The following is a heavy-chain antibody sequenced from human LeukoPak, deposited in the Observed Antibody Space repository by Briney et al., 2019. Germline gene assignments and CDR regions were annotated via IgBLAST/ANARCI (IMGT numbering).Heavy chain of an antibody. V-gene: IGHV1-46*01. Sequence: ASVKVSCKASGYTFTSYYMHWVRQAPGQGLEWMGIINPSGGSTSYAQKFQGRVTMTRDMSTSTVYMELSSLRSEDTAVYYCAGHISNYVWGSYRRYYYYMDVWGKGTTVTVSS. CDR3: AGHISNYVWGSYRRYYYYMDV. CDR1: GYTFTSYY. J-gene: IGHJ6*03. CDR2: INPSGGST. D-gene: IGHD3-16*02.